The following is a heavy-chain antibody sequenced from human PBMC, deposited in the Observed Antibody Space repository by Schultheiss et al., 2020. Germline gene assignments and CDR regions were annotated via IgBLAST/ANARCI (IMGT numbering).Heavy chain of an antibody. Sequence: SVTLSLTCTVSGGSVSSGSYYWSWIRQPPGKGLEWIGYIYYSGSTNYNPSLKSRVTISVDTSKNQFSLKLSSVTAADTAVYYCARVVAATRYETPYGMDVWGQGTTV. J-gene: IGHJ6*02. CDR3: ARVVAATRYETPYGMDV. CDR1: GGSVSSGSYY. V-gene: IGHV4-61*01. D-gene: IGHD2-15*01. CDR2: IYYSGST.